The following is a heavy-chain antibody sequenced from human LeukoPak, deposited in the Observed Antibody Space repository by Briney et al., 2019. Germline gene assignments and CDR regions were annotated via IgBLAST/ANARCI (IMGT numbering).Heavy chain of an antibody. CDR2: IDWDDDE. CDR3: ARAFPTVTTFDY. CDR1: GFSLGTSGMC. J-gene: IGHJ4*02. V-gene: IGHV2-70*11. Sequence: ESGPTLVNPTQTLTLTCTFSGFSLGTSGMCVSWIRQPPGKALEWLARIDWDDDEYYSTSLQTRLTISKDTSKNQVVLTMTNMDPVDTATYYCARAFPTVTTFDYWGQGTLVTVSS. D-gene: IGHD4-17*01.